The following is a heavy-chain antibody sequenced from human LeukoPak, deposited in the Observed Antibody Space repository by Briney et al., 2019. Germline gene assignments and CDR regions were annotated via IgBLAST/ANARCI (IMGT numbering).Heavy chain of an antibody. Sequence: PGGSLRLSCAASGYTFSSYSMNWVRQAPGKGLEWVSSISSSSSYIYYADSVKGRFTISRDNAKNSLYLQMNSLRAEDTAVYYCAREDLTGYCGYWGQGTLVTVSS. CDR2: ISSSSSYI. CDR1: GYTFSSYS. V-gene: IGHV3-21*01. J-gene: IGHJ4*02. CDR3: AREDLTGYCGY. D-gene: IGHD3-9*01.